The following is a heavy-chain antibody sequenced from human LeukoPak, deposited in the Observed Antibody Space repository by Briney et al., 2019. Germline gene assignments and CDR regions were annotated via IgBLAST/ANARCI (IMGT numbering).Heavy chain of an antibody. CDR2: IKQDGSEI. Sequence: GGSLRLSCAPSGFTFRSYWISWVRQAPGKGLEWVANIKQDGSEIYYVDSVKGRFTISRDNAKNSLYLQMNSLRAEDTAVYYCARRYCTIGVCYNYFVYWGQGTLVTVSS. CDR3: ARRYCTIGVCYNYFVY. V-gene: IGHV3-7*01. CDR1: GFTFRSYW. J-gene: IGHJ4*02. D-gene: IGHD2-8*01.